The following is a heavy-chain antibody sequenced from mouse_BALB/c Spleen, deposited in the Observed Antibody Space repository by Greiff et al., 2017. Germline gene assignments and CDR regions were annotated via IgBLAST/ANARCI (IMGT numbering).Heavy chain of an antibody. CDR1: GYTFTSYW. J-gene: IGHJ1*01. D-gene: IGHD2-14*01. V-gene: IGHV1-5*01. Sequence: VHVKQSGTVLARPGASVKMSCKASGYTFTSYWMHWVKQRPGQGLEWIGAIYPGNSDTSYNQKFKGKAKLTAVTSTSTAYMELSSLTNEDSAVYYCTRGEVRRNFDVWGAGTTVTVSS. CDR3: TRGEVRRNFDV. CDR2: IYPGNSDT.